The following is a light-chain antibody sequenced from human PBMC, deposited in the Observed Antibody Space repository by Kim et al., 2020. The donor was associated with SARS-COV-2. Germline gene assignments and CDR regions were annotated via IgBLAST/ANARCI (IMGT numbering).Light chain of an antibody. CDR2: SNN. V-gene: IGLV1-44*01. CDR1: SSNIGSNT. Sequence: GQSVTIYCSGSSSNIGSNTVNWYQQLPGTAPKLLIYSNNQRPSGVPDRFSGSKSGTSASLAISGLQSEDEADYYCAAWDDSLNGRVFGGGTKLTVL. J-gene: IGLJ3*02. CDR3: AAWDDSLNGRV.